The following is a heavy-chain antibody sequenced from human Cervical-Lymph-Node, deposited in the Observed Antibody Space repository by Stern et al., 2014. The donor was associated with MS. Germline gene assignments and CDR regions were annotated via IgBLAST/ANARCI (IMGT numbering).Heavy chain of an antibody. D-gene: IGHD3-22*01. CDR1: GFTFSNYW. CDR2: IKQDGSER. J-gene: IGHJ4*02. Sequence: EVQLVESGGGLVQPGGSLRLSCAASGFTFSNYWMTWVRQAPGKGLEWVANIKQDGSERYYVDSVKGRFTISRDNSKNSLYLQMNSLRAEDTAVYYCVRPVTMIDYYFDYWGQGTLVTVSS. V-gene: IGHV3-7*01. CDR3: VRPVTMIDYYFDY.